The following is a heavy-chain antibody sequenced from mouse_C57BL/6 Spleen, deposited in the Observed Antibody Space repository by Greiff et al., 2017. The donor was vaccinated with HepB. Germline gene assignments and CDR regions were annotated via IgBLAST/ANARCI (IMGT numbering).Heavy chain of an antibody. D-gene: IGHD1-1*01. CDR1: GYTFTSYW. Sequence: QVQLQQPGAELVRPGTSVKLSCKASGYTFTSYWMHWVKQRPGQGLEWIGVIDPSDSYTNYNQKFKGKATLTVDTSSSTAYMQLSSLTSEDSAVYYCARDTTVYFDYWGQGTTLTVSS. J-gene: IGHJ2*01. V-gene: IGHV1-59*01. CDR3: ARDTTVYFDY. CDR2: IDPSDSYT.